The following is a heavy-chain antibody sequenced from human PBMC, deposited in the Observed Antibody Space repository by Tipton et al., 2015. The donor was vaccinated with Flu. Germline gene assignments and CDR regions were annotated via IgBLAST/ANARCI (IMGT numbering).Heavy chain of an antibody. CDR3: ARSSTGKKYGVGIDY. V-gene: IGHV3-33*01. J-gene: IGHJ4*02. D-gene: IGHD3-10*01. Sequence: RSLRLSCATSGFTFTSHGMHWVRQAPGKGLEWVTIIWYDGSNKLYADSVKGRFTISRDNSKNTVYLQMNSLRVEDTGVYYCARSSTGKKYGVGIDYWGQGTLVTVSP. CDR2: IWYDGSNK. CDR1: GFTFTSHG.